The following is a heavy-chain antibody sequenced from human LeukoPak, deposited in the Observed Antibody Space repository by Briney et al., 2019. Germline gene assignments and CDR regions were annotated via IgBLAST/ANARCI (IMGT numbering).Heavy chain of an antibody. J-gene: IGHJ6*03. CDR1: GGSFSGYY. D-gene: IGHD1-1*01. Sequence: PSETLSLTCAVYGGSFSGYYWSWIRQPPGKGLEWIGEINHSGSTNYNPSLKSRVTISVDTSKNQVSLKLSSVTAADTAVYYCASILRYSGHYYYMDVWGKGTTVTVSS. CDR3: ASILRYSGHYYYMDV. V-gene: IGHV4-34*01. CDR2: INHSGST.